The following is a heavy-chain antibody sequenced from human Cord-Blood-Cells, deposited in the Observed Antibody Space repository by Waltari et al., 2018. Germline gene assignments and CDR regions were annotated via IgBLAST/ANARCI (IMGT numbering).Heavy chain of an antibody. Sequence: QVQLVQSGAEVKKPGASVKVSCKASGYTFTGYYMHWVRQAPGQGLEWGGWVKPNSGGTNYAQKCQGRVTMTRDTSISTAYMELSRLRADDTAVYYCARVRVKEVVDAFDIWGQGTMVTVSS. CDR1: GYTFTGYY. CDR3: ARVRVKEVVDAFDI. CDR2: VKPNSGGT. J-gene: IGHJ3*02. D-gene: IGHD2-21*01. V-gene: IGHV1-2*02.